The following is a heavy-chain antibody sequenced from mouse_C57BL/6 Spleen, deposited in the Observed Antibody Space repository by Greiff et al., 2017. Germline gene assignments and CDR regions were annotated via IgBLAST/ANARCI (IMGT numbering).Heavy chain of an antibody. D-gene: IGHD2-4*01. CDR3: ARKGYDYDEEGYYFDY. CDR2: ISYDGSN. CDR1: GYSITSGSY. V-gene: IGHV3-6*01. Sequence: VQLQESGPGLVKPSQSLSLTCSVTGYSITSGSYWNWIRQFPGNKLEWMGYISYDGSNNYNPSLKNRISITRDTSKTQFFLKLNSVTTEDTATYYCARKGYDYDEEGYYFDYWGQRTTLTVSS. J-gene: IGHJ2*01.